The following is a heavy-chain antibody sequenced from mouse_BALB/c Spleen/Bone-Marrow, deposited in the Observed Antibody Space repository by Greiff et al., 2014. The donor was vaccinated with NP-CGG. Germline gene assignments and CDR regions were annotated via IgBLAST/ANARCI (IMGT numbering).Heavy chain of an antibody. CDR2: IWGDGST. Sequence: QVQLKDSGPGLGAPSQRLSITCTVSGFSFTCYGVRWGRQPPGKVLEWLGVIWGDGSTNYHSALISRLSISKDNSKSQVFLKLNSLQTDDTATYYCRGGPWFAYWGQGTLVPVSA. CDR3: RGGPWFAY. D-gene: IGHD3-3*01. V-gene: IGHV2-3*01. J-gene: IGHJ3*01. CDR1: GFSFTCYG.